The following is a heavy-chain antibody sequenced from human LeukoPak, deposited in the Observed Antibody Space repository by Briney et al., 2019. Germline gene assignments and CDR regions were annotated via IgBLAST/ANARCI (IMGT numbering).Heavy chain of an antibody. CDR3: AKGLEATHLWYYYYGMDV. J-gene: IGHJ6*02. CDR2: ISGSGGST. D-gene: IGHD1-26*01. Sequence: GGSLRLSCAASGFAFSSYAMSWVRQAPGKGLEWVSAISGSGGSTYYADSVKGRFTISRDNSKNTLYLQMNSLRAEDTAVYYCAKGLEATHLWYYYYGMDVWGQGTTVTVSS. V-gene: IGHV3-23*01. CDR1: GFAFSSYA.